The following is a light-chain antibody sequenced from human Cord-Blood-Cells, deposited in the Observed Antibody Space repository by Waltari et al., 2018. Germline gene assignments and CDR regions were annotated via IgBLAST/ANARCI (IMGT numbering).Light chain of an antibody. Sequence: DIQMTQSPSSLSASVGGRVIITGRASQGIRNYLVWYQRKPGKAPKCLIYAASSLPSGVPSRFSGRGSGTEFTLTLSSLQPEDFATDYCLQHNRYPYSFGQGTKLEIK. CDR3: LQHNRYPYS. V-gene: IGKV1-17*01. CDR1: QGIRNY. CDR2: AAS. J-gene: IGKJ2*03.